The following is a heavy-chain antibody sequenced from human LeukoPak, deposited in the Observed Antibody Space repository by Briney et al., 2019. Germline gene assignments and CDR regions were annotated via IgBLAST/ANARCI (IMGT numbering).Heavy chain of an antibody. D-gene: IGHD3-9*01. J-gene: IGHJ3*02. CDR2: MNPNSGNT. V-gene: IGHV1-8*01. Sequence: ASVKVSCKASGYTFTSYDINWVRQATGQGREWMGWMNPNSGNTGYAQKFQGRVTMTRNTSISTAYMELSSLRSEDTAVYYCARSPMRRDILTGPAFDIWGQGTMVTVSS. CDR1: GYTFTSYD. CDR3: ARSPMRRDILTGPAFDI.